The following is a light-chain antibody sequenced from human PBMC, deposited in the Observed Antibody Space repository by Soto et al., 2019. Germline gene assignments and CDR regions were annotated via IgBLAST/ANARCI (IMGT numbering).Light chain of an antibody. V-gene: IGLV1-40*01. J-gene: IGLJ1*01. CDR2: GNS. CDR3: QSLDNSLSRSVV. Sequence: QAVVTQPPSVSGAPGQRVTIPCTGASSNIGAGNDVHWYQQLPGAAPKLLIYGNSNRPSGVPDRFSGSKSGTSASLVITGLQAEDEAVYHCQSLDNSLSRSVVFRTGTKVTVL. CDR1: SSNIGAGND.